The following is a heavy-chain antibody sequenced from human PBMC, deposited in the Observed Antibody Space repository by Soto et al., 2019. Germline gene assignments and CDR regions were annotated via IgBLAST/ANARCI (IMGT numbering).Heavy chain of an antibody. CDR1: GGSISSYY. CDR3: ASDRGYDYIWGSYRSYAFDI. V-gene: IGHV4-59*01. Sequence: SETLSLTSTVSGGSISSYYWSWIRQPPGKGLEWIGYIYYSGSTNYNPSLKSRVTISVDTSKNQFSLKLSSVTAADTAVYYCASDRGYDYIWGSYRSYAFDIWGQGTMVTVSS. CDR2: IYYSGST. D-gene: IGHD3-16*02. J-gene: IGHJ3*02.